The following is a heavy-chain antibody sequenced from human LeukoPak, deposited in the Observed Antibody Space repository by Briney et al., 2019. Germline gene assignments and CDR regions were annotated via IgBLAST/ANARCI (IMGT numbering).Heavy chain of an antibody. CDR2: IYSGGST. J-gene: IGHJ4*02. Sequence: GGSLRLSCAASGFTVSSNYMSWVRQAPGKGLEWVSVIYSGGSTYYADSVKGRFTISRDNSKNTLYLQMNSLRAEDTAVYYCARDPLLWFGSYYFDYWGQGTLVTVSS. D-gene: IGHD3-10*01. CDR3: ARDPLLWFGSYYFDY. V-gene: IGHV3-66*02. CDR1: GFTVSSNY.